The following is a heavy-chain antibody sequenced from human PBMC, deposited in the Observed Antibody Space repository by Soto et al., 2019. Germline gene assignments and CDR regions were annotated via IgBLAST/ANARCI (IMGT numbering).Heavy chain of an antibody. J-gene: IGHJ4*02. D-gene: IGHD7-27*01. CDR3: ARHLNWDFDY. V-gene: IGHV4-59*01. CDR2: IYYSGST. CDR1: GDSISSSY. Sequence: SETLSLTCTVSGDSISSSYWSWIRQSPGKGLEWIGYIYYSGSTNYNASLKSRVTISVDTSKNQFSLKLSSVTAADTAVYYCARHLNWDFDYWGQGTLVTVSS.